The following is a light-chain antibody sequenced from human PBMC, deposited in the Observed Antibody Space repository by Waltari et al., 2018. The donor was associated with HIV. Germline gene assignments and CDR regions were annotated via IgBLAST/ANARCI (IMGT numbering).Light chain of an antibody. CDR1: QSVNNN. CDR3: QQYANWPFT. J-gene: IGKJ5*01. CDR2: DAS. Sequence: EKVMTQSPPTLSVSPGERATFPCRASQSVNNNLAWYQQKPGQAPRLLIYDASTRATNIPARFSGSGSGTDFTLTISSLQSEDFAVYFCQQYANWPFTFGQGTRLEIK. V-gene: IGKV3-15*01.